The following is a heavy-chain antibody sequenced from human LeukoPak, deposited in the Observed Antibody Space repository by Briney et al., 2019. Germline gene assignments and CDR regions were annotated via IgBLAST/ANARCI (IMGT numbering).Heavy chain of an antibody. J-gene: IGHJ4*02. Sequence: SGPALVKPTQTLTLTCTFSGFSLSTSGMRVSWIGQPPGKALEWLARIDWDDDKYCSTSLKTRLTISKATSKNQVVLPMTTMDPVDTATYYCARINVDTATVPYFDYWGQGTLVTVSS. CDR1: GFSLSTSGMR. D-gene: IGHD5-18*01. CDR3: ARINVDTATVPYFDY. V-gene: IGHV2-70*04. CDR2: IDWDDDK.